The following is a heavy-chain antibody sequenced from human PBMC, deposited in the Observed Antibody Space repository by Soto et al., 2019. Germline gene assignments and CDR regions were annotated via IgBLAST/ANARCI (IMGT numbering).Heavy chain of an antibody. D-gene: IGHD6-13*01. Sequence: GASVKVSCKASGYTFTSYAMNWVRQAPGQRLEWMGWINGGNGGTKYSQRFQDRVTITRDTSANTVYMELSSLTSEDTAIYYCARDPLSLYSADFRWGRGXPVTVYS. V-gene: IGHV1-3*01. CDR2: INGGNGGT. J-gene: IGHJ4*02. CDR3: ARDPLSLYSADFR. CDR1: GYTFTSYA.